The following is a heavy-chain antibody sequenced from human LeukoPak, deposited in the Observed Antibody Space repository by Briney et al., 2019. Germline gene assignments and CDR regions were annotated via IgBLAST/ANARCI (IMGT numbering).Heavy chain of an antibody. CDR2: IAYSGST. J-gene: IGHJ5*02. Sequence: SETLSLTCTVSGGSISSGDYYWNRIRQPPGKGLEWIGYIAYSGSTSYNPSLKSRVSISIDTSKNQFSLKLSSVTAADTAVYYCARAYYYGSGSYGDWFDPWGQGTLVTVSS. V-gene: IGHV4-30-4*08. D-gene: IGHD3-10*01. CDR3: ARAYYYGSGSYGDWFDP. CDR1: GGSISSGDYY.